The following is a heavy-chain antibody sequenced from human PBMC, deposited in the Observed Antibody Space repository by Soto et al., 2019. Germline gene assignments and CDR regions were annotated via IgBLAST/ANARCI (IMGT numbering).Heavy chain of an antibody. Sequence: QVQLVQSGAEVKKPGSSVKVSCKASGGTFSSYAISWVRQAPGQGLEWMGGIIPIFGTANYAQKFQGRVRITADESRSRADGARSSLRSEATAVYHCATARVAAGRTSFLYSGQGTLVTVSS. CDR1: GGTFSSYA. V-gene: IGHV1-69*01. J-gene: IGHJ4*02. D-gene: IGHD6-13*01. CDR3: ATARVAAGRTSFLY. CDR2: IIPIFGTA.